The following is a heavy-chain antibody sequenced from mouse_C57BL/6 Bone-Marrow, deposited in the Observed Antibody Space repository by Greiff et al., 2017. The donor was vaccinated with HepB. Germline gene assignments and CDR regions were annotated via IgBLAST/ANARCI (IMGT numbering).Heavy chain of an antibody. J-gene: IGHJ2*01. V-gene: IGHV1-19*01. CDR1: GYTFTDYY. D-gene: IGHD1-1*01. Sequence: VQLQQSGPVLVKPGASVKMSCKASGYTFTDYYMNWVKQSHGKSLEWIGVINPYNGGTSYNQKFKGKATLTVDKSSSTAYMELNSLTSEDSAVYYCARRGDYGSSYYFDYWGQGTTLTVSS. CDR3: ARRGDYGSSYYFDY. CDR2: INPYNGGT.